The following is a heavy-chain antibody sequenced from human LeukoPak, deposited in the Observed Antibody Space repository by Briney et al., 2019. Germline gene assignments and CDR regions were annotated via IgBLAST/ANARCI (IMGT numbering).Heavy chain of an antibody. V-gene: IGHV1-58*02. CDR2: IVVGSGNT. J-gene: IGHJ5*02. CDR1: GFTFTSSA. D-gene: IGHD1-1*01. Sequence: SVKVSCKASGFTFTSSAMQWVRQARGQRLEWIGWIVVGSGNTNYAQKFQERVTITRGMSTSTAYMELSSLRSEDTAVYYCAAFNWNDWGVFSPWGQGTLVTVSS. CDR3: AAFNWNDWGVFSP.